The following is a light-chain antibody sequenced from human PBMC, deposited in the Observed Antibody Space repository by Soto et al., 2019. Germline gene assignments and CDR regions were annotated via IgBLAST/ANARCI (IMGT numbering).Light chain of an antibody. J-gene: IGKJ5*01. CDR3: MQGTHWPIT. V-gene: IGKV2-30*02. Sequence: DVVMTQSPLSLPVTLGHPASISCRSNQSLVHSDGIAYFSWFQQRPGRSPRRLIYKVSNRDSGVPARFSGSGSCTDFALKISRVEAEDVGVYYCMQGTHWPITFGQGTRLEIK. CDR2: KVS. CDR1: QSLVHSDGIAY.